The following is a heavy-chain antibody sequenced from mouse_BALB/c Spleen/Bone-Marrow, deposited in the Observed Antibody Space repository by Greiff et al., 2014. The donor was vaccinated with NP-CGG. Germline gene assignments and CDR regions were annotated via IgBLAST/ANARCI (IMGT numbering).Heavy chain of an antibody. V-gene: IGHV1-5*01. J-gene: IGHJ2*01. CDR2: IYPGKSDT. D-gene: IGHD3-1*01. CDR3: TTLARNYFDY. CDR1: GYTFTSYW. Sequence: VQLQQSGTVLARPGASVKMSCKASGYTFTSYWMHWGKQRPGQGLEWIGTIYPGKSDTTYNQKFKGKAKLTAVTSTSTAYMELSSLTNEDSAVYYCTTLARNYFDYWGQGTTLTVSS.